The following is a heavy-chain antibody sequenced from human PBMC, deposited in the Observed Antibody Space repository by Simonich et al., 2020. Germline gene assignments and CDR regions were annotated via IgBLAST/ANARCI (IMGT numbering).Heavy chain of an antibody. V-gene: IGHV3-74*01. CDR2: IKSDGSST. Sequence: EVQLVESGGGLVQPGGSLRLSCAASGFTFSSYWMHWVRQAPGKGGVRVSRIKSDGSSTSYADSVNGRFTISRDNAKNTLYLQMNSLRAEDTAVYYCARDYSNYDAFDIWGQGTMVTVSS. D-gene: IGHD4-4*01. CDR1: GFTFSSYW. CDR3: ARDYSNYDAFDI. J-gene: IGHJ3*02.